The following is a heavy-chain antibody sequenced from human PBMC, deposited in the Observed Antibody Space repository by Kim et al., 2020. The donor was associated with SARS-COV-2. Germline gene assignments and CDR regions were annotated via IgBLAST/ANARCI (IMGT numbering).Heavy chain of an antibody. V-gene: IGHV3-23*01. D-gene: IGHD3-10*01. Sequence: VKGRFTISRDNSKNTLYLQMNSLRAEDTAVYYCAKGTYYYGSGSYLLDYWGQGTLVTVSS. CDR3: AKGTYYYGSGSYLLDY. J-gene: IGHJ4*02.